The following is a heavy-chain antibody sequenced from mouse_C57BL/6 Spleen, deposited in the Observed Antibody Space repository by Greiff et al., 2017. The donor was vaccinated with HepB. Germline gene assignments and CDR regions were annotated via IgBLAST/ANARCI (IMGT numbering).Heavy chain of an antibody. V-gene: IGHV1-18*01. Sequence: EVQLQQSGPELVKPGASVKIPCKASGYTFTDYNMDWVKQSHGKSLEWIGDINPNNGGTIYNQKFKGKATLTVDKSSSTAYMELRSLTSEDTAVYYCARRAYYYGSSPYFDYWGQGTTLTVSS. CDR3: ARRAYYYGSSPYFDY. CDR1: GYTFTDYN. CDR2: INPNNGGT. J-gene: IGHJ2*01. D-gene: IGHD1-1*01.